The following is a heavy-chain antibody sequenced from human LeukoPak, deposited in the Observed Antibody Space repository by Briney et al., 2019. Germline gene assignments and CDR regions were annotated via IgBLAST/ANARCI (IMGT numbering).Heavy chain of an antibody. CDR2: INPNSGGT. D-gene: IGHD4-17*01. CDR1: GYTFTSYY. Sequence: ASVKVSCKASGYTFTSYYMHWVRQAPGQGLEWMGWINPNSGGTSYAQKFQGRVTMTRDTSISTAYMELSRLRSDDTAVYYCARDYGDYDSSWFDPWGQGTLVTVSS. CDR3: ARDYGDYDSSWFDP. V-gene: IGHV1-2*02. J-gene: IGHJ5*02.